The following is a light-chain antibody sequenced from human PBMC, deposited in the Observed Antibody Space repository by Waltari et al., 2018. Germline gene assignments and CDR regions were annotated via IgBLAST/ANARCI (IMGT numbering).Light chain of an antibody. CDR3: QQYDNLLALT. Sequence: DIQMTQSPSSLSASVGDRVTITCQASQDISNYLNWYQQTPGKAPKLLIYDASNLEKGVPSRFSGSGSGTDFTFTISSLQPEDIATYYCQQYDNLLALTFGGGTKVEIK. CDR1: QDISNY. V-gene: IGKV1-33*01. CDR2: DAS. J-gene: IGKJ4*01.